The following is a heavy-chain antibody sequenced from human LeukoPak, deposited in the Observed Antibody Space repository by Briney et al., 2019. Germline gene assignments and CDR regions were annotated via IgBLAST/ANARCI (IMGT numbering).Heavy chain of an antibody. CDR3: ARGNYDYGWGNFRNGSFDN. V-gene: IGHV3-11*01. CDR1: GFTFSDYE. J-gene: IGHJ4*02. CDR2: ISNSGSDI. Sequence: GGSLRLSCAASGFTFSDYEMGWIRQAPGKGLEWVSYISNSGSDIYYAESVKGRFTISRDNAENSLYLQMTSLRADDTAVYYCARGNYDYGWGNFRNGSFDNWGQGSLVTVSS. D-gene: IGHD3-16*01.